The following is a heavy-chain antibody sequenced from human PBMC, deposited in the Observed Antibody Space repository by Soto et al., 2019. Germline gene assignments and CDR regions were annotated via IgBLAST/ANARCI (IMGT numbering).Heavy chain of an antibody. V-gene: IGHV3-48*03. CDR2: ISSSGSTI. J-gene: IGHJ6*02. CDR3: ARDHKGGYYYYGMDV. Sequence: GGSLRLSCAASGFTFSSYEMNWVRQAPGKGLEWVSYISSSGSTIYYADSVKGRFTISRDNAKNSLYLQMNSLRAEDTAVYYCARDHKGGYYYYGMDVWGQGTTVTVSS. CDR1: GFTFSSYE.